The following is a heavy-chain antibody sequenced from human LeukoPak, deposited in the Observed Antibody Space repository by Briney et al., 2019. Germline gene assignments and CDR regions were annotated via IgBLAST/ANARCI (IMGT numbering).Heavy chain of an antibody. V-gene: IGHV3-23*01. J-gene: IGHJ4*02. CDR2: ISGSGGGT. Sequence: AGGSLRLSCAASGFTFSSSAMSWVRQAPGKGLEWVSGISGSGGGTFYADSVKGRLAISRDNSKDTLYLQMNRLRGEDTAVYYCAKGTWQQLIHDYWGQGTLVTVSS. CDR1: GFTFSSSA. D-gene: IGHD6-13*01. CDR3: AKGTWQQLIHDY.